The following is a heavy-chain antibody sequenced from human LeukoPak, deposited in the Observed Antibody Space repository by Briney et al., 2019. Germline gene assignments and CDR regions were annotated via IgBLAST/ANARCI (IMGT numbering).Heavy chain of an antibody. Sequence: GGSLRLSCAASGFTFSRYAMQWVRQAPGKGLEWVALISFDGSDKYYADSVKGRFTISRDNAKNSLYLQMNSLRAEDTAVYYCARGGRYFDWLLPTEFDPWGQGTLVTVSS. CDR3: ARGGRYFDWLLPTEFDP. CDR2: ISFDGSDK. V-gene: IGHV3-30*04. D-gene: IGHD3-9*01. CDR1: GFTFSRYA. J-gene: IGHJ5*02.